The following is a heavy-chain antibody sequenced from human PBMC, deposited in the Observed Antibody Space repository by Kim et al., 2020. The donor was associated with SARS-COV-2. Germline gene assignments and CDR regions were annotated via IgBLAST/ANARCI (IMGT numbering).Heavy chain of an antibody. CDR3: ARDEATAMHGYYFYGMDV. CDR2: ISAYNGNT. J-gene: IGHJ6*02. Sequence: ASVKVSCKASGYTFTSYGISWVRQAPGQGLEWMGWISAYNGNTNYAQKLQGRVTMTTDTSTSTAYMELRSLRSDDTAVYYCARDEATAMHGYYFYGMDVWGQGTTVTVSS. D-gene: IGHD1-26*01. CDR1: GYTFTSYG. V-gene: IGHV1-18*01.